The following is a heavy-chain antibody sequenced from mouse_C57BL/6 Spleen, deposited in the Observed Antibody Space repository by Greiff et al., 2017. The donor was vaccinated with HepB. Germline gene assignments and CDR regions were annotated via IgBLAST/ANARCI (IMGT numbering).Heavy chain of an antibody. D-gene: IGHD1-1*01. V-gene: IGHV1-26*01. J-gene: IGHJ2*01. Sequence: EVQLQQSGPELVKPGASVKISCKASGYTFTDYYMNWVKQSHGKSLEWIGDINPNNGGTSYNQKFKGKATLTVDKSSSTAYMELRSLTSEDSAVYYCARYPPLLLFDYWGQGTTLTVSS. CDR3: ARYPPLLLFDY. CDR1: GYTFTDYY. CDR2: INPNNGGT.